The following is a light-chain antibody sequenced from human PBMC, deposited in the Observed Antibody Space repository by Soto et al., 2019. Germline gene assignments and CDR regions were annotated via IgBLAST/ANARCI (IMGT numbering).Light chain of an antibody. CDR3: QQYYSWPRT. V-gene: IGKV3-15*01. CDR1: ESVSSN. Sequence: EVVMTQSPATLSVSPGERATLSCRASESVSSNLAWYQQRPGQAPRLVIYGASTRATDIPARFSGSGSGTEFTLTISSLQSEDFAVYYCQQYYSWPRTFGQGTKVDIK. CDR2: GAS. J-gene: IGKJ1*01.